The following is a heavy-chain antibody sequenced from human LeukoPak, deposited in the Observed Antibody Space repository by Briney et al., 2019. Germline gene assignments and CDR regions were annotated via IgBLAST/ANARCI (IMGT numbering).Heavy chain of an antibody. CDR3: ARGESTMVRGVRRAFDI. CDR2: IHYSGST. D-gene: IGHD3-10*01. CDR1: GDSISGFY. J-gene: IGHJ3*02. Sequence: PSETLSLTCTVFGDSISGFYWSWIRQPPGKGLEYIGYIHYSGSTSYSPSLKSRVTISVDTSMNRFSLKLSSVTAADTAVYYCARGESTMVRGVRRAFDIWGQGTMVTVSS. V-gene: IGHV4-59*01.